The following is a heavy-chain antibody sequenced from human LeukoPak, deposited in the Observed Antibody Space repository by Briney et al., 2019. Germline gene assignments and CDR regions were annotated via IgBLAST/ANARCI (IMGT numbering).Heavy chain of an antibody. J-gene: IGHJ4*02. CDR2: ISGGGGNT. CDR1: GFTFSIYA. CDR3: ARLKWGSGDDFDY. V-gene: IGHV3-23*01. D-gene: IGHD1-26*01. Sequence: GGSLRFSGAAFGFTFSIYAMAWVRQAPGKGLDGVSSISGGGGNTYYADSVRGRFSISRDNSKNTLYLQMNTLRAEDTAVYYCARLKWGSGDDFDYWGQGTLVTVSS.